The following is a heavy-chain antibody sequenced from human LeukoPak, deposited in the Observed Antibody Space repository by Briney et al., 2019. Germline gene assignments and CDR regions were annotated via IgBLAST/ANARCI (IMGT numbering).Heavy chain of an antibody. V-gene: IGHV3-7*01. CDR2: IKEDGSET. Sequence: GGSLRLSCAASGFTFKKYRMNWVRQVPGKGPECLANIKEDGSETYYADSVKGRFTISRDNPKNLLFLQINSLRVEDTAVYYCARETPRRGETRDGYRWGQGTLVTVSS. D-gene: IGHD5-24*01. CDR1: GFTFKKYR. J-gene: IGHJ4*02. CDR3: ARETPRRGETRDGYR.